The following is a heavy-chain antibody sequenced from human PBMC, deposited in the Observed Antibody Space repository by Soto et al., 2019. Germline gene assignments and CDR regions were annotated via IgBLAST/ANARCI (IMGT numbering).Heavy chain of an antibody. Sequence: SQTLSLTCTVSGGSISSYYWSWIRQPPGKGLEWIGYIYYSGSTNYNPSLKSRVTISVDTSKNQFSLKLSSVTAADTAVYYCARAPSPRAVAGMKGHYFDYWGQGNLVTVSS. CDR2: IYYSGST. CDR3: ARAPSPRAVAGMKGHYFDY. CDR1: GGSISSYY. J-gene: IGHJ4*02. V-gene: IGHV4-59*01. D-gene: IGHD6-19*01.